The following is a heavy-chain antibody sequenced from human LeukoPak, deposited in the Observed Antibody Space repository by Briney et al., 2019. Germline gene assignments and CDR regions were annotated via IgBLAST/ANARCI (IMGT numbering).Heavy chain of an antibody. Sequence: ASVKVSCKASGHTFTSYGISWVRQAPGQGLECIVSISAYNGNTNYAQKLQGRVTMTTDTSTSTAYMELRSLRSDDTAVYYCARDRGVEADYWGQGTLVTVSS. D-gene: IGHD2-8*01. CDR2: ISAYNGNT. CDR1: GHTFTSYG. V-gene: IGHV1-18*01. CDR3: ARDRGVEADY. J-gene: IGHJ4*02.